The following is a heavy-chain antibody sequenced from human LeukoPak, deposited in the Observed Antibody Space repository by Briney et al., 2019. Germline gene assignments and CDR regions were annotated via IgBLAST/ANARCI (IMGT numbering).Heavy chain of an antibody. Sequence: ASVKVSCKASGYTFTGYYMHWVRQAPGQGLEWMGWINPNSGGTNYAQKFQGRVTMTRDTSISTAYMELSRLRSDDTAVYYCARDESRHGYGNEWFDPWGQGTLVTVSS. CDR1: GYTFTGYY. CDR2: INPNSGGT. J-gene: IGHJ5*02. V-gene: IGHV1-2*02. D-gene: IGHD5-18*01. CDR3: ARDESRHGYGNEWFDP.